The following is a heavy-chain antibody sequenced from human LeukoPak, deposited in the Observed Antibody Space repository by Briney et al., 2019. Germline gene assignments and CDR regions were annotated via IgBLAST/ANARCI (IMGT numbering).Heavy chain of an antibody. J-gene: IGHJ4*02. Sequence: SETLSLTCAVYGGSLSGYYWSWIRQPPGKGLEWIGEINHSGSTNYNPSLKSRVTISVDTSKNQFSLKLSSVTAADTAVYYCAGFLRYSGSYYFDYWGQGTLVTVSS. CDR3: AGFLRYSGSYYFDY. CDR2: INHSGST. V-gene: IGHV4-34*01. D-gene: IGHD1-26*01. CDR1: GGSLSGYY.